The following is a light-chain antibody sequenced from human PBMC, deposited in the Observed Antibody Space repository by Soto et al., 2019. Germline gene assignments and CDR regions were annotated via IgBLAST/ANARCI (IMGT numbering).Light chain of an antibody. J-gene: IGLJ2*01. Sequence: QLVLTQLPSASGTPGQRVTISCSGSSSNIGSNIVNWYQQLPGTAPKLLIYSNNRRPSGVPDRFSGSKSGTSASLAISGLQSEDEADYYCAAWDDSLNGVVFGGGTKLTVL. CDR2: SNN. V-gene: IGLV1-44*01. CDR3: AAWDDSLNGVV. CDR1: SSNIGSNI.